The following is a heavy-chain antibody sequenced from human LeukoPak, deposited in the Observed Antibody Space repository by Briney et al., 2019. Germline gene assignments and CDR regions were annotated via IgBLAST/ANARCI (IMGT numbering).Heavy chain of an antibody. D-gene: IGHD1-26*01. CDR2: IYYSGST. V-gene: IGHV4-59*12. CDR3: ASWSWEPTDAFDI. CDR1: GGSISSYY. Sequence: SETLSLTCTVSGGSISSYYWSWIRQHPGKGLEWIGYIYYSGSTDYNPSLRSRLTISVDTSKNQFSLKLRSVTAADTAVYYCASWSWEPTDAFDIWGQGTMVTVSS. J-gene: IGHJ3*02.